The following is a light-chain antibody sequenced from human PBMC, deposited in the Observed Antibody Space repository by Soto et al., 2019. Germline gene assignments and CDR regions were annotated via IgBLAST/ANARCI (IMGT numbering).Light chain of an antibody. V-gene: IGKV3-15*01. CDR1: QSVSSY. J-gene: IGKJ4*01. CDR2: DAS. Sequence: EIVLTQSPATLSFSPGERATLSFRASQSVSSYLAWYQHKPGQSPRLLISDASTGASGIPPRFSGSGSGTEFTLTIDRLQSADFAVYYCQQYDRWPVTFGGGTKVDIK. CDR3: QQYDRWPVT.